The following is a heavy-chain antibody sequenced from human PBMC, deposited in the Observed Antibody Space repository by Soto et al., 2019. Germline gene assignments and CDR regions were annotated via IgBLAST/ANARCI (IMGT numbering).Heavy chain of an antibody. D-gene: IGHD2-15*01. J-gene: IGHJ6*02. Sequence: SETLSLTCSVSGYSVTSSDYYWAWIRQPPGKGLEWIGSMFYSGLTYYNPSLKSRVTLSVDTSKNQFSVRLNSVTAADTAAYYCAPLSVSLSGPYGIHVWGQGTTVTVSS. CDR3: APLSVSLSGPYGIHV. CDR2: MFYSGLT. CDR1: GYSVTSSDYY. V-gene: IGHV4-39*01.